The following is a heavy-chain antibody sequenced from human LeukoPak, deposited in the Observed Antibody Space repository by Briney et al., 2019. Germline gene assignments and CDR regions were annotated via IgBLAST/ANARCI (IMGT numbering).Heavy chain of an antibody. CDR3: AKDYYDISGSRYDF. V-gene: IGHV3-23*01. J-gene: IGHJ4*02. D-gene: IGHD3-22*01. CDR2: ISGSGGGT. Sequence: GGSLRLSCAASGFAFSSYAMSWVRQAPGKGLEWVSAISGSGGGTWYADSVRGRFTISRDNSKNTLYMQVNSLRAEDTAVYYCAKDYYDISGSRYDFWGQGTLVTVSS. CDR1: GFAFSSYA.